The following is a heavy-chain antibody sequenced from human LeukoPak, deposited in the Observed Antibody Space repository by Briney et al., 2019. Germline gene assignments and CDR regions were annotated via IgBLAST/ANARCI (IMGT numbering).Heavy chain of an antibody. CDR1: GFTFSSYA. Sequence: GGSLRLSCAASGFTFSSYAMSWVRQAPGKGLEWVSAISGSGGSTYYADSVKGRFTISRDNSKNSLYLQMNSLRAEDTAVYYCLGYCSGGSCYFGYWGQGTLVTVSS. D-gene: IGHD2-15*01. CDR2: ISGSGGST. J-gene: IGHJ4*02. V-gene: IGHV3-23*01. CDR3: LGYCSGGSCYFGY.